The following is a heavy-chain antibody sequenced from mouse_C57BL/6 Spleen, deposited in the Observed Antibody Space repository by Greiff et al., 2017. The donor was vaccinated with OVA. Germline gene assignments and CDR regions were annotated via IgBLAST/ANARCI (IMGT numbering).Heavy chain of an antibody. Sequence: VKLVESGEGLVKPGGSLKLSCAASGFTFSSYAMSWVRQTPEKRLEWVAYISSGGDYIYYADTVKGRFTISRDNARNTLYLQMSSMKSEDTAMYYCTRDRDYGSSYGAMDYWGQGTSVTVSS. V-gene: IGHV5-9-1*02. CDR1: GFTFSSYA. J-gene: IGHJ4*01. CDR2: ISSGGDYI. CDR3: TRDRDYGSSYGAMDY. D-gene: IGHD1-1*01.